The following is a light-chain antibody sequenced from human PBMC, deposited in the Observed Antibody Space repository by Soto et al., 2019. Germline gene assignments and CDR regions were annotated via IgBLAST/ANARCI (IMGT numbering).Light chain of an antibody. CDR3: SSYAGSNNPYV. Sequence: QSALTQPPSASGSPGQSVTISCTGTSSDVGGYNFVSWYQQHPGKAPKLIIYEVTKRPSGVPDRFSGSKSVNTASLTVSGLQAEDEAHFYCSSYAGSNNPYVFGTGTKLTVL. CDR2: EVT. CDR1: SSDVGGYNF. J-gene: IGLJ1*01. V-gene: IGLV2-8*01.